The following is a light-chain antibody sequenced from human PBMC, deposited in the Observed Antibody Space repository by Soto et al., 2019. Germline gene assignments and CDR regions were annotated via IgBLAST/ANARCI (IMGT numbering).Light chain of an antibody. CDR2: WAS. Sequence: DIVMTQSPDSLAVSLGERATINCKSSQSVLYSPNNKNYLAWYQQKPGQPPKLLIYWASTRESGVPGRFSGSGSQTDFTLTIDSLQAEDVAVYYCQQYHSAPQTSGQGTKVEIK. J-gene: IGKJ1*01. V-gene: IGKV4-1*01. CDR3: QQYHSAPQT. CDR1: QSVLYSPNNKNY.